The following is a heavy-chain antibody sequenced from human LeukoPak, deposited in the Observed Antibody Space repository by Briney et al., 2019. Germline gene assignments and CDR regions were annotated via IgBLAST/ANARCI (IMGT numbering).Heavy chain of an antibody. Sequence: PGGSLRLSCAASGFTVNINYMSWVRQAPGKGLEWVSVIFSGGGTYYADSVKGRFTISRDTSKNTLYLQMNSLRAEDTAVYYCARASLVAAFDYWGQGTLVTVSS. V-gene: IGHV3-53*01. D-gene: IGHD1-26*01. CDR2: IFSGGGT. CDR3: ARASLVAAFDY. J-gene: IGHJ4*02. CDR1: GFTVNINY.